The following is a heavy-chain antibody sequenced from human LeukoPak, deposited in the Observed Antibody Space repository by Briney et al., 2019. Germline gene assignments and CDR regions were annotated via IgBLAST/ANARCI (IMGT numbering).Heavy chain of an antibody. V-gene: IGHV3-9*01. Sequence: PGGSLRLSCAASGFTFDDYAMHWVRQAPGKGLEWVSGISWNSGSIGYADSVKGRFTISRDNAKNSLYLQMNSLRAEDTAVYYCAKARFSGYCSGGSCYSGNDYWGQGTLVTVSS. J-gene: IGHJ4*02. CDR3: AKARFSGYCSGGSCYSGNDY. CDR1: GFTFDDYA. CDR2: ISWNSGSI. D-gene: IGHD2-15*01.